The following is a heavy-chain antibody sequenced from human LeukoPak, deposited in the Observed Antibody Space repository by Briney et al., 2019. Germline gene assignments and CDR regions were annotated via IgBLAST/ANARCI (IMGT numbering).Heavy chain of an antibody. CDR1: GFTFSDYY. V-gene: IGHV3-11*01. Sequence: GGSLRLSCAASGFTFSDYYMSWIRQAPGKGLEWVSYISSSGSTIYYADSVKGRFTISRDNAKNSLYLQMNSLRAEDTAVYYCAGSPGWWEPEYYFDYWGQGTLVTVSS. CDR3: AGSPGWWEPEYYFDY. J-gene: IGHJ4*02. CDR2: ISSSGSTI. D-gene: IGHD2-15*01.